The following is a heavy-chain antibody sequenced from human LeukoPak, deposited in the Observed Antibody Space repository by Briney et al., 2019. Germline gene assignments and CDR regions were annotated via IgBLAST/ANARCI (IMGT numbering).Heavy chain of an antibody. V-gene: IGHV4-61*08. CDR2: IYYSGST. Sequence: SETLSLTCTVSGGSISSGGYYWSWIRQPPGKGLEWIGYIYYSGSTNYNPSLKSRVTISVDTSKNQFSLKLSSVTAADTAVYYCARGPDDYGDQPIDYWGQGTLVTVSS. J-gene: IGHJ4*02. D-gene: IGHD4-17*01. CDR3: ARGPDDYGDQPIDY. CDR1: GGSISSGGYY.